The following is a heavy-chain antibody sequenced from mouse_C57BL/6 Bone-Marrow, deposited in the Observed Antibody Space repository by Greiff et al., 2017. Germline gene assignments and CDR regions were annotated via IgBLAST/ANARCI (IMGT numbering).Heavy chain of an antibody. V-gene: IGHV5-16*01. CDR1: GFTFSDYY. J-gene: IGHJ1*03. D-gene: IGHD1-1*01. CDR2: INYDGSST. Sequence: EVMLVESEGGLVQPGSSMKLSCIASGFTFSDYYMAWVRQVPEKGLEWVANINYDGSSTYYLDSLKSRFIISRDNAKNILYLQMSSLKSEDTATYYCARDYYGIYFDVWGTGTTVTVSS. CDR3: ARDYYGIYFDV.